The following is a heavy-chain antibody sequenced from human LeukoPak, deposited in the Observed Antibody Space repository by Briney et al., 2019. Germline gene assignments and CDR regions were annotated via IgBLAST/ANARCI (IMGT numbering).Heavy chain of an antibody. D-gene: IGHD3-22*01. V-gene: IGHV3-11*03. CDR2: ISGSNSYT. J-gene: IGHJ1*01. Sequence: PGGSLRLSCAASGFTFSDYYMSWIRQAPGKGLEWVSYISGSNSYTNYADSVKGRFYADSVKGRFTISRDNAKNSLYLQMNSLRAEDTAVYYCASLTYYFDSSGYYLGYFQHWGQGTLVTVSS. CDR3: ASLTYYFDSSGYYLGYFQH. CDR1: GFTFSDYY.